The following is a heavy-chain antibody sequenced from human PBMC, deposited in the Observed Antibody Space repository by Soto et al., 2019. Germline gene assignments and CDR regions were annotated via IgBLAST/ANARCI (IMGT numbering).Heavy chain of an antibody. V-gene: IGHV3-23*01. Sequence: PGGSKRLSCAAAGCTFIGYARSWVRQATGKGLEWVSAISGSGGSTYYADSVKGRFTISRDNSKNTLYLQMNSLRAEDTAVYYCAKDSQRAYYDFWSGYGYFDYWGQGTLVTVSS. CDR3: AKDSQRAYYDFWSGYGYFDY. CDR2: ISGSGGST. CDR1: GCTFIGYA. D-gene: IGHD3-3*01. J-gene: IGHJ4*02.